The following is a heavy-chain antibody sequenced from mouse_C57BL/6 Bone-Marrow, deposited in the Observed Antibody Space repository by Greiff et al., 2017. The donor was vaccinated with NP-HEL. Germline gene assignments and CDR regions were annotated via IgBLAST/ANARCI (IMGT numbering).Heavy chain of an antibody. J-gene: IGHJ3*01. Sequence: VKLKESGPGLVAPSQSLSITCTVSGFSLTSYGVDWVRQSPGKGLEWLGVIWGVGSTNYNSALKSRLSISKDNSKSQVFLKMNSLQTDDTAMYYCATSYGSSLAWFAYGGQGTLVTVSA. D-gene: IGHD1-1*01. V-gene: IGHV2-6*01. CDR3: ATSYGSSLAWFAY. CDR1: GFSLTSYG. CDR2: IWGVGST.